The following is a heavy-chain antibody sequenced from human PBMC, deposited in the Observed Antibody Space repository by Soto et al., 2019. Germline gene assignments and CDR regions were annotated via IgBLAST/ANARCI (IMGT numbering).Heavy chain of an antibody. CDR1: GRTLSDSF. D-gene: IGHD7-27*01. Sequence: PSETLSRTYIISGRTLSDSFWNWFRQPPGKGLEWIGEIHHSGISNYNPSLKSRVTMSVDTSKNQFSLKITSVTAADAAVYYCAVTGTYNWFDPWGQG. CDR2: IHHSGIS. V-gene: IGHV4-34*08. CDR3: AVTGTYNWFDP. J-gene: IGHJ5*02.